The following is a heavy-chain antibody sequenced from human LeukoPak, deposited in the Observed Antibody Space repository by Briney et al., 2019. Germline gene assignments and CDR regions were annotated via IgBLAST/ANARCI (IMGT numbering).Heavy chain of an antibody. V-gene: IGHV5-51*01. CDR3: ARRAVSGIAAAGIDP. D-gene: IGHD6-13*01. CDR2: IYPGDSDT. Sequence: VESLKISCKGSGYSFTNYWIGWVRQMPGKGLEWMGIIYPGDSDTRYSPSFQGQVTISADKSISTAYLQWSSLKASDTAMYYCARRAVSGIAAAGIDPWGQGTLVTVSS. J-gene: IGHJ5*02. CDR1: GYSFTNYW.